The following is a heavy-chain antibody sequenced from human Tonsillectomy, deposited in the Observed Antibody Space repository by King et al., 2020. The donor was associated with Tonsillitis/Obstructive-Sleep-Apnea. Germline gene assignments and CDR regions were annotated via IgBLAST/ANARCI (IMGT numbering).Heavy chain of an antibody. Sequence: VQLVESGGGLVQPGGSLRLSCAASGFTFSSYSMNWVRQAPGKGLEWVSYISSSSITIYYADSVKGRFTISRDNAKNSLYLQMNSLRDEDTAVYYCARSSIAARVYYYYMDVWGKGTTVTVSS. V-gene: IGHV3-48*02. J-gene: IGHJ6*03. CDR1: GFTFSSYS. CDR2: ISSSSITI. D-gene: IGHD6-6*01. CDR3: ARSSIAARVYYYYMDV.